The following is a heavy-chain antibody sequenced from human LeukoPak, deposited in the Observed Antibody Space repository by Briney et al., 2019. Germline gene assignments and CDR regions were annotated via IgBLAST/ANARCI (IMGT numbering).Heavy chain of an antibody. CDR1: GGSISSSSYS. V-gene: IGHV4-39*01. CDR3: ASRWENYFDY. Sequence: PSKTLSLTCTVSGGSISSSSYSWGWIRQPPGKGLEWIGGISYSGSPYYNPSLKTRVTISVDTSKNQFSLKLTSVTAADTAVYYCASRWENYFDYWGQGTLVTVSS. J-gene: IGHJ4*02. D-gene: IGHD1-26*01. CDR2: ISYSGSP.